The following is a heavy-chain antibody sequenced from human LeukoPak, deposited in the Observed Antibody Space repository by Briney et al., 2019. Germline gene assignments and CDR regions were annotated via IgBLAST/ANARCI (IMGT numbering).Heavy chain of an antibody. CDR3: ARRDYGGKHFDY. V-gene: IGHV5-51*01. J-gene: IGHJ4*02. Sequence: LEGMVIIYPDDSDTTYSPSFQGQVTISADKSINTAYLQWSSLKASDTAMYYCARRDYGGKHFDYWGQGTLXT. CDR2: IYPDDSDT. D-gene: IGHD4-23*01.